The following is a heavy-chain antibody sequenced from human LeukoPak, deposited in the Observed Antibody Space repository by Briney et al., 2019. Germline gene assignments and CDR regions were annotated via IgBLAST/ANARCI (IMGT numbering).Heavy chain of an antibody. V-gene: IGHV1-69*05. CDR2: IIPIFYTP. J-gene: IGHJ3*01. D-gene: IGHD3-10*01. Sequence: ASVKVSCKASGGTFSNYAISWVRQAPGQGLEWMGGIIPIFYTPNYAQKFQGRVTMTRNTSISTAYMELSSLRSEDTAVYYCARVVVRGVIISWGQGTMVTVSS. CDR3: ARVVVRGVIIS. CDR1: GGTFSNYA.